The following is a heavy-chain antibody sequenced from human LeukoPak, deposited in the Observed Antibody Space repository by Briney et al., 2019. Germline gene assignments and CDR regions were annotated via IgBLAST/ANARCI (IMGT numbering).Heavy chain of an antibody. CDR3: ARDGSVPAEDY. CDR1: GFTFSSFA. D-gene: IGHD2-2*01. Sequence: GGSLRLSCVASGFTFSSFAMQWVRQAPGKGLEWVAAIYWDGANYADSGKGRFTISRDDSKNTLFLQVNSLRPEDTAVYYCARDGSVPAEDYWGQGTLVTVSS. CDR2: IYWDGAN. J-gene: IGHJ4*02. V-gene: IGHV3-30*06.